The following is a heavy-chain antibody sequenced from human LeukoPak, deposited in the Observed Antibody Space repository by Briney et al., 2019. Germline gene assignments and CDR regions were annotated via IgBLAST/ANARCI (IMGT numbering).Heavy chain of an antibody. CDR2: IYYGGTT. CDR1: GGSISTYY. D-gene: IGHD6-19*01. CDR3: ARLRYSSGQDY. Sequence: SETLSLTCTVSGGSISTYYWSWIRQPPGKGLKWIGYIYYGGTTNYSPSLKSRVTISVDTSKNQFSLKLSSVTAADTAVYYCARLRYSSGQDYWGQGTLVTVSS. J-gene: IGHJ4*02. V-gene: IGHV4-59*01.